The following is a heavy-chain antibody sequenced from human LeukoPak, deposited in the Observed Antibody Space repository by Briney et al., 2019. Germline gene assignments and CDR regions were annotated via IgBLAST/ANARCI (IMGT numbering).Heavy chain of an antibody. D-gene: IGHD2-15*01. CDR2: INDSGST. J-gene: IGHJ4*02. Sequence: PSETLSLTCAVYGGSFSGYYWSWIRQPPGKGLEWIGEINDSGSTNYNPSLKSRVTMLVDASKNQFSLKLTSVTASDTAFYYCARLWSTSCRGGSCPHQPNSWGQGTLVTVSS. CDR1: GGSFSGYY. CDR3: ARLWSTSCRGGSCPHQPNS. V-gene: IGHV4-34*01.